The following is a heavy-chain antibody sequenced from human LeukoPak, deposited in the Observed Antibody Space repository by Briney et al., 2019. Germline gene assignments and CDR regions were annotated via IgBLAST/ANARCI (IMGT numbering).Heavy chain of an antibody. V-gene: IGHV4-59*01. CDR3: ARDLDYYGSGSYYNGWFDP. CDR2: IYYSGST. J-gene: IGHJ5*02. D-gene: IGHD3-10*01. CDR1: GGSISSYY. Sequence: SETLSLTCTVSGGSISSYYWSWIRQPPGKGLEWIGYIYYSGSTNYNPSLKSRVTISVDTSKNQFSLKLSSVTAADTAVYYCARDLDYYGSGSYYNGWFDPWGQGTLVTVSS.